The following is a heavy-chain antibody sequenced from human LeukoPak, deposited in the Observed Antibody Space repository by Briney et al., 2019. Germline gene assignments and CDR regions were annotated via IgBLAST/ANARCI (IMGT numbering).Heavy chain of an antibody. CDR2: NTNDGSST. V-gene: IGHV3-74*01. CDR1: GLTFSSHW. Sequence: GGSLRLSCAASGLTFSSHWMHWVRQAPGKGLVWVSRNTNDGSSTTYADSVKGRFTISRDNAKNMLYLQVNSLRAEDTAVYYCASARGGSFDYWGQGTLVTVSS. J-gene: IGHJ4*02. D-gene: IGHD1-26*01. CDR3: ASARGGSFDY.